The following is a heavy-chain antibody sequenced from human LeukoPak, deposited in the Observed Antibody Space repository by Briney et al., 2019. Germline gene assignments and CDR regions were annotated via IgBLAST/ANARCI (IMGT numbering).Heavy chain of an antibody. CDR3: AKGGRGDGEVY. V-gene: IGHV3-7*01. CDR2: IKQDGSEK. Sequence: GGSLRLSCAVSGFTFSSYWMNWVRQAPGKGLEWVANIKQDGSEKNYVDSVKGRFAISRDNAKSSLFLQMNDLRAEDTAVYYCAKGGRGDGEVYWGQGTLVTVSS. J-gene: IGHJ4*02. CDR1: GFTFSSYW. D-gene: IGHD5-24*01.